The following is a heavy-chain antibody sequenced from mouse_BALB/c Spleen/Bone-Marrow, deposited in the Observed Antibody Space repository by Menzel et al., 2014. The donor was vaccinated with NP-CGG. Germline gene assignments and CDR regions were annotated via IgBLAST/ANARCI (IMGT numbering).Heavy chain of an antibody. D-gene: IGHD3-1*01. Sequence: EVQLQQSGTVLARPGAAVKMSCKASGYTFSNYWMHWVKQRPGQGLEWTGTIYPGNSDTTYNQKFKGKAKLTAFTSTSTAYMELSSLTNEDSAVYYCTTLARSDFDYWGQGTTLTVSS. CDR2: IYPGNSDT. J-gene: IGHJ2*01. V-gene: IGHV1-5*01. CDR1: GYTFSNYW. CDR3: TTLARSDFDY.